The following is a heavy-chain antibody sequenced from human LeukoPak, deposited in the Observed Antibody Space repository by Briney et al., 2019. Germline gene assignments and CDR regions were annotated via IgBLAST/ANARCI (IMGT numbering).Heavy chain of an antibody. D-gene: IGHD3-3*01. V-gene: IGHV4-34*01. Sequence: PSETLSLTCAVYGGSFSGYYWSWIRQPPGKGLEWIGEINHGGSTNYNPSLKSRVTISVDTSKNQFSLKLSSVTAADTAVYYCARFRIGYPNPHPHNYFDYWGQGTLVTVSS. J-gene: IGHJ4*02. CDR1: GGSFSGYY. CDR3: ARFRIGYPNPHPHNYFDY. CDR2: INHGGST.